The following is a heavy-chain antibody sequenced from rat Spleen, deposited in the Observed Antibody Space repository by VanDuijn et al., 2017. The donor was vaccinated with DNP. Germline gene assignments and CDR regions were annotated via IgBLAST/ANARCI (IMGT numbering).Heavy chain of an antibody. V-gene: IGHV3-1*01. CDR2: ISYSGAT. J-gene: IGHJ2*01. CDR1: GYSITNNY. D-gene: IGHD1-3*01. Sequence: EVQLQESGPGLVKPSQSLSLTCSVTGYSITNNYWGWVRKFPGNKMEWIGHISYSGATSYIPSLKSRFSITRDSPKNQFFLQLNSVTTEDTATYYCARSGAVAFDYWGQGVMVTVSS. CDR3: ARSGAVAFDY.